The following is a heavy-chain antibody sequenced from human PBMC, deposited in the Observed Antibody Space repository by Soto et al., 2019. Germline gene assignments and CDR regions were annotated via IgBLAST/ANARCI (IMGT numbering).Heavy chain of an antibody. J-gene: IGHJ6*02. CDR2: MNPNSGNT. V-gene: IGHV1-8*01. CDR3: ARACSSTSCYEYYYYGMDV. CDR1: GYTFTSYD. Sequence: GASVKVSCKASGYTFTSYDINWVRQATGQGLEWMGWMNPNSGNTGYAQKFQGRVTMTRNTPISTAYMELSSLRSEDTAVYYCARACSSTSCYEYYYYGMDVWGQGTTVTVSS. D-gene: IGHD2-2*01.